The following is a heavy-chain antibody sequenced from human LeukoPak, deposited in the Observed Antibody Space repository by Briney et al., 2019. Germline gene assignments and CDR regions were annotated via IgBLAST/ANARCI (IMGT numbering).Heavy chain of an antibody. CDR3: ARDTVEALGGPRGVLYYYYGMDV. V-gene: IGHV3-53*04. Sequence: SGGSLRLSCAASGFTVSSNYMSWVRQAPGKGLEWVSVIYSGGSTYYADSVKGRFTISRHNSKNTLYLQMNSLRAEDTAVYYCARDTVEALGGPRGVLYYYYGMDVWAKGPRSPSP. CDR1: GFTVSSNY. D-gene: IGHD3-10*01. CDR2: IYSGGST. J-gene: IGHJ6*02.